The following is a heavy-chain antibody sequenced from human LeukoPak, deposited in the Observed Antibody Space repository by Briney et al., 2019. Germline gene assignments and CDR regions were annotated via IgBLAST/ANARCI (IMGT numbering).Heavy chain of an antibody. V-gene: IGHV4-4*07. CDR2: IYTSGST. CDR1: GGSISSYY. CDR3: ARVRSSSSVDWFDP. J-gene: IGHJ5*02. Sequence: SETLSLTCTVSGGSISSYYWSWIRQPAGKGLEWIGRIYTSGSTNYNPSLKSRVTISVDTSKNQFSLKLSSVTAADTAVYYCARVRSSSSVDWFDPWGQGTLVTVSS. D-gene: IGHD6-6*01.